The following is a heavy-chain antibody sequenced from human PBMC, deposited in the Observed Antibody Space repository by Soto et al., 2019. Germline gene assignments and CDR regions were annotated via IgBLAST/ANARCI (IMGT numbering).Heavy chain of an antibody. J-gene: IGHJ2*01. CDR2: IYYSGST. D-gene: IGHD4-17*01. CDR3: AGVGLRGDGDYGGRWYFDL. CDR1: GGSISSGGYY. V-gene: IGHV4-31*03. Sequence: QVQLQESGPGLVKPSQTLSLTCTVSGGSISSGGYYWSWIRQHPGKGLEWIGYIYYSGSTYYNPSLESRVTISLDTSKNQFSGKLSSVSAADTAVYYCAGVGLRGDGDYGGRWYFDLWGRGTLVTVSS.